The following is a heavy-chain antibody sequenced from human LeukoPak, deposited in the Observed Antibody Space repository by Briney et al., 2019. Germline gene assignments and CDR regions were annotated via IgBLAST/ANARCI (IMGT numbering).Heavy chain of an antibody. Sequence: TGGSLRLSCAGSGFPFSSYEMNWLRQAPGKGLEWVSHIGSSGITIYYGDSVKGRFTISRDNAKNSIYLQMDSLRVEDTAIYYCARDSVGDLLDYWGQGTPVTVSS. J-gene: IGHJ4*02. V-gene: IGHV3-48*03. CDR2: IGSSGITI. CDR3: ARDSVGDLLDY. CDR1: GFPFSSYE. D-gene: IGHD4-17*01.